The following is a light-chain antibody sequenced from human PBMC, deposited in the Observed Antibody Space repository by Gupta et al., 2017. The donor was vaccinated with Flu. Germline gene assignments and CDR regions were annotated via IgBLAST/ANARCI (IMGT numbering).Light chain of an antibody. J-gene: IGKJ1*01. CDR1: RSVSSDF. Sequence: PDTLSLCPGERATLSCRSSRSVSSDFLAWVQQKPGQAPRRLIYGASNRATGITDRFSGSGAGTDFTLTSSRRENEECAVDYGEQDGDSRTFGQGTXVEIK. CDR3: EQDGDSRT. CDR2: GAS. V-gene: IGKV3-20*01.